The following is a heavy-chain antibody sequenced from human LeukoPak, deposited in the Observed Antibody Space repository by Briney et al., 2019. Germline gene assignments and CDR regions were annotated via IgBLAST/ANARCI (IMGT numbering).Heavy chain of an antibody. Sequence: PGGSLRLSCTAAGFPFSNHPMNWVRQAPGKGLEWLSHISSDGNAASHADAPRGRFALSRDNAKNSLFLLISDLRVEDTAVYYCARDTVNGPFVTSLDLWGQGALVTVSS. D-gene: IGHD2-8*01. V-gene: IGHV3-48*03. CDR3: ARDTVNGPFVTSLDL. CDR2: ISSDGNAA. J-gene: IGHJ4*02. CDR1: GFPFSNHP.